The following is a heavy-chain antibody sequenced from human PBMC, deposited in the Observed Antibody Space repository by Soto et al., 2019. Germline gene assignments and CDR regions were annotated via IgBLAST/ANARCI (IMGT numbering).Heavy chain of an antibody. Sequence: GGSLRLSCAASGFTFDDYTMHWVRQAPGKGLEWVSLISWDGGSTYYADSVKGRFTISRDNSKNSLYLQMNSLRTEDTALYYCAKEDCSGGSCYSGPLDYWGQGTLVTVSS. CDR2: ISWDGGST. D-gene: IGHD2-15*01. CDR1: GFTFDDYT. J-gene: IGHJ4*02. V-gene: IGHV3-43*01. CDR3: AKEDCSGGSCYSGPLDY.